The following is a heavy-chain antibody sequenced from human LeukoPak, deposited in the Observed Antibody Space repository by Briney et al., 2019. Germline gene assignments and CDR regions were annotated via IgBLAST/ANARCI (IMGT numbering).Heavy chain of an antibody. Sequence: GGSLRLSCAASGFTFTDYYMSWLRQAPGKRLEWISYISVSGSTIYYADSMKGRFTISRDNARNSVYLQINSLRADDTAVYYCARDARLPSGLCHAFDMWGQGTMVTVSP. D-gene: IGHD3-22*01. CDR1: GFTFTDYY. CDR2: ISVSGSTI. J-gene: IGHJ3*02. CDR3: ARDARLPSGLCHAFDM. V-gene: IGHV3-11*01.